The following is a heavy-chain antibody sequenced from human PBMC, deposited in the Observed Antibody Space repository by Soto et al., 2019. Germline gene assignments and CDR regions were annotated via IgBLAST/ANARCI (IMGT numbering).Heavy chain of an antibody. D-gene: IGHD6-13*01. V-gene: IGHV5-10-1*01. Sequence: PGESLEISCKGSGYSFTSYWISCVRQMPGKGLEWMGRIDPSDSYTNYSPSFKGHVTISADKSISTAYLQWSSLKASDTAMYYCAKTDGAADGRLEYWGKGTLVTVSS. CDR2: IDPSDSYT. CDR1: GYSFTSYW. J-gene: IGHJ4*02. CDR3: AKTDGAADGRLEY.